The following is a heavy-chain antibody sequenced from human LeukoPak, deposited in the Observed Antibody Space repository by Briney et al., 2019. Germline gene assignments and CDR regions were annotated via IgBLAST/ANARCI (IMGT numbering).Heavy chain of an antibody. J-gene: IGHJ3*02. D-gene: IGHD4-11*01. Sequence: GASVKVSCKASGYRFTSYDLNWVRQATGQGLEWMGWINPNSGNTGYAQEFQGRVTITRDTSASTAYMELSSLRSEDMAVYYCARATDAFDIWGQGTMVTVSS. CDR1: GYRFTSYD. CDR3: ARATDAFDI. CDR2: INPNSGNT. V-gene: IGHV1-8*01.